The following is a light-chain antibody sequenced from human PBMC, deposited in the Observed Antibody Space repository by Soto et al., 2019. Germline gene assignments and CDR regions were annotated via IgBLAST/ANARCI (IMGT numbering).Light chain of an antibody. J-gene: IGKJ2*01. Sequence: DIQMTQSPSTLSASVGDRVTITCRASQSISSWLDWYQQKPGKAPKLLIYDASSLESGVPSRFSGSGSVTEFTLTISSLQHDDFSTYYCQQYNSYPYTLGQGTKLEIK. CDR1: QSISSW. CDR3: QQYNSYPYT. CDR2: DAS. V-gene: IGKV1-5*01.